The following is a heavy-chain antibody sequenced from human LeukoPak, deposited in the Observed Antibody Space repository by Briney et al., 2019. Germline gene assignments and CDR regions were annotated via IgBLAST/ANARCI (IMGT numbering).Heavy chain of an antibody. J-gene: IGHJ6*02. CDR1: GFTFSSYD. V-gene: IGHV3-13*01. CDR3: AREILYDSSGYYGMDV. Sequence: GGSLRLSCAASGFTFSSYDMHWVRQATGKGLEWVSAIGTAGDTYYPGSVKGRFTISRDNAKNFLYLQMNSLRAGDTAVYYCAREILYDSSGYYGMDVWGQGTTVTVSS. D-gene: IGHD3-22*01. CDR2: IGTAGDT.